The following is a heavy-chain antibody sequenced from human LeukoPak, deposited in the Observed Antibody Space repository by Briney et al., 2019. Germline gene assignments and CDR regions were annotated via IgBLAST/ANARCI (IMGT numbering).Heavy chain of an antibody. Sequence: ASVKVSCKASGYTFTSDGISWVRQAPGQGLEWMGWISAYNGNTNSAQTLQGRVTMTTDTSTSTAYMELRSLRSDDTAVYYCARPDYYYGSGSYTYYFDYWGQGTLVTVSS. CDR1: GYTFTSDG. CDR3: ARPDYYYGSGSYTYYFDY. V-gene: IGHV1-18*01. D-gene: IGHD3-10*01. J-gene: IGHJ4*02. CDR2: ISAYNGNT.